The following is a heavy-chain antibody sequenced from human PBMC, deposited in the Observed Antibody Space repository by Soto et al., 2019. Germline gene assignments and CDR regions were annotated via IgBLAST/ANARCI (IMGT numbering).Heavy chain of an antibody. CDR1: GGSFSGYY. V-gene: IGHV4-34*01. CDR2: INHSGST. Sequence: SETLSLTCAVYGGSFSGYYWSWIRQPPGKGLEWIGEINHSGSTNYNPSLKSRVTISVDTSKNQFSLKLSSVTAADTAVYYCARGGTKRRYCSSTSCYRPSRELRYWFDPWGQGTLVTVSS. J-gene: IGHJ5*02. CDR3: ARGGTKRRYCSSTSCYRPSRELRYWFDP. D-gene: IGHD2-2*02.